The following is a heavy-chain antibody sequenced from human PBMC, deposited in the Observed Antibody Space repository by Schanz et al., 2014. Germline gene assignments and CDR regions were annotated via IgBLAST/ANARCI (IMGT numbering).Heavy chain of an antibody. J-gene: IGHJ3*02. V-gene: IGHV4-34*02. Sequence: QVQLQQWGAGLLKPSETLSLTCAVYGGSFSSNYWSWIRQPPGKGLEWIGEINQSGTTNYNPSLKGRVPMAGDTSKSQISLKLRYVTAADTAVYYCARGTRERLLLRSWQFAFDIWGQGTMVTVSS. CDR3: ARGTRERLLLRSWQFAFDI. CDR2: INQSGTT. CDR1: GGSFSSNY. D-gene: IGHD3-22*01.